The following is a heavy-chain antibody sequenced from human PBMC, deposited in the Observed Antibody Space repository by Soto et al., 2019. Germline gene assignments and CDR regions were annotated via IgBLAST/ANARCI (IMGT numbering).Heavy chain of an antibody. CDR3: ALVYATDFDLYIDF. Sequence: QLQLQESGPGLVKPSETLSLTCTVSGGSISSSNYYWGWIRQPPGKGLEWIGSFYYSGSTYYNLSLTSRVTRSVDASRNPFYLKLNSVTAADTAVYYCALVYATDFDLYIDFWGKGTTVTVSS. D-gene: IGHD2-8*01. CDR2: FYYSGST. J-gene: IGHJ6*03. CDR1: GGSISSSNYY. V-gene: IGHV4-39*01.